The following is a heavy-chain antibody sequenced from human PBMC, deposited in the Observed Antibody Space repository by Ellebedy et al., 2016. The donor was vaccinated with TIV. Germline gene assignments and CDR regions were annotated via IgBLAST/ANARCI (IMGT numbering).Heavy chain of an antibody. V-gene: IGHV4-34*01. CDR2: MNQSGNT. CDR1: GVSFSGYS. Sequence: MPSETLSLTCGVYGVSFSGYSWSWIRQPPGKGLEWIGEMNQSGNTNYNPSLKSRVTISADRSKNQFSLKLSSVTAADTAVYYCARGQERRLLFKSRNWFDPWGQGTLVIVSS. CDR3: ARGQERRLLFKSRNWFDP. J-gene: IGHJ5*02. D-gene: IGHD2-21*02.